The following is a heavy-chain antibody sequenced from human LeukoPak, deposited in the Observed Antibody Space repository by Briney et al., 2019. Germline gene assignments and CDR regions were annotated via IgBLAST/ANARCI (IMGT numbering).Heavy chain of an antibody. Sequence: SQTLSLTCAISGDSVSSTSAAWNWIRQSPSRGLEWLGRTYYTSKWYNDYAASVTSRITISADTSKNQFSLQLNSVTPEDTAVYFCARGSYCSSTTCYSWFDPWGQGTLVTVSP. D-gene: IGHD2-2*02. CDR1: GDSVSSTSAA. CDR2: TYYTSKWYN. J-gene: IGHJ5*02. V-gene: IGHV6-1*01. CDR3: ARGSYCSSTTCYSWFDP.